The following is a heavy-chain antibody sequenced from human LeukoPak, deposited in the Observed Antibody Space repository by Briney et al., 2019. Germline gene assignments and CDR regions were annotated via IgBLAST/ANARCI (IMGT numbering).Heavy chain of an antibody. V-gene: IGHV3-48*03. Sequence: HPGGSLRLSCAASGXTLSSYEMNWVRQAPGKGLECVSYISRSGSTIYYADSVKGRFTISRDNAKNSLYLQMNSLRAEDTAVYYCARDCRRGSGDAFDIWGQGTMVTVSS. CDR3: ARDCRRGSGDAFDI. J-gene: IGHJ3*02. D-gene: IGHD3-16*01. CDR1: GXTLSSYE. CDR2: ISRSGSTI.